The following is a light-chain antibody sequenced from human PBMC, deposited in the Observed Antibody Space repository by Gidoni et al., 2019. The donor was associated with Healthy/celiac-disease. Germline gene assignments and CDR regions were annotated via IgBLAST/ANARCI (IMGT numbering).Light chain of an antibody. Sequence: EIVLTHTLHTLSLSPGERATLSCRASQSVSSIYLAWYQQKPGQAPRLLIYGASSRATGVPDRLSGSGSGRDFSITISRLEHEDDAVYYCQQYGRSPMYTFGQGTKLEIK. CDR2: GAS. J-gene: IGKJ2*01. CDR3: QQYGRSPMYT. CDR1: QSVSSIY. V-gene: IGKV3-20*01.